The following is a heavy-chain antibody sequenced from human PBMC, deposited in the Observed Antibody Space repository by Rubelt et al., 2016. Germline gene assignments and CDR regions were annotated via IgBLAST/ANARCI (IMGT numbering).Heavy chain of an antibody. V-gene: IGHV1-2*04. D-gene: IGHD3-22*01. CDR1: GYTFTGYY. CDR2: INPNRGST. CDR3: ARDDSPYYYDSSGYYDY. Sequence: QVQLVQSGAEVKKPGASVKVSCKASGYTFTGYYMHWVRQAPGQGLEWMGWINPNRGSTNYAQKLQGWVTMTRDKSISTAYMELSRLRSDDTAVYYCARDDSPYYYDSSGYYDYWGQGTLVTVSS. J-gene: IGHJ4*02.